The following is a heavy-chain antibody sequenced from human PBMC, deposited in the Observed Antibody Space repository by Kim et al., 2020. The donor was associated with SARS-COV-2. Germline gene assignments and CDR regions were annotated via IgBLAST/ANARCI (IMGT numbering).Heavy chain of an antibody. J-gene: IGHJ4*02. Sequence: GGSLRLSCAASGFTFSSYAMSWVRQAPGKGLEWVSSISGSGGAIHYADSVKGRFTISRDNSKNTLYVQMSSLRAEDTAEYYCAKWWADYYGSARISLDYWGQGTLVTVSS. CDR1: GFTFSSYA. CDR3: AKWWADYYGSARISLDY. V-gene: IGHV3-23*01. D-gene: IGHD3-10*01. CDR2: ISGSGGAI.